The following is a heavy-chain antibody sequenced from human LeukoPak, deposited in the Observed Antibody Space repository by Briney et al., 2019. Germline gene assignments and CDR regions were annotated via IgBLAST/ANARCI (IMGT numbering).Heavy chain of an antibody. CDR3: ARATWFGELSHDAFDI. Sequence: GGSLRLSCAASGFTFSDYYMSWIRQAPGKGLEWVSYISSSGSTIYYADSVKGRFTISRDNAKNSLYLQMNSLRAEDTAVYYCARATWFGELSHDAFDIWGQGTMVTVSS. CDR1: GFTFSDYY. D-gene: IGHD3-10*01. CDR2: ISSSGSTI. J-gene: IGHJ3*02. V-gene: IGHV3-11*04.